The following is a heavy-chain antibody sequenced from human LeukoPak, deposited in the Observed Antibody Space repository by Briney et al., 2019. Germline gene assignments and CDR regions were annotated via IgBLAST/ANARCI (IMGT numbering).Heavy chain of an antibody. V-gene: IGHV1-18*01. CDR2: ISAYNGNT. Sequence: ASVKVSCKASGYTFTSYGISWVRQAPGQGLEWMGWISAYNGNTNYAQKLQGRVTMTTDTSASTAYMELRSLRSDDTAVYYCARSYYYDSSGYSDYWGQGTLVTVSS. CDR1: GYTFTSYG. D-gene: IGHD3-22*01. J-gene: IGHJ4*02. CDR3: ARSYYYDSSGYSDY.